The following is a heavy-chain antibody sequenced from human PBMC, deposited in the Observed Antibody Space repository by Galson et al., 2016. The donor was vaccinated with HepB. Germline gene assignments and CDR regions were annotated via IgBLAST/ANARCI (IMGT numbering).Heavy chain of an antibody. CDR2: VYYSGST. V-gene: IGHV4-30-4*08. CDR3: ARIYSNYVLGMDV. D-gene: IGHD4-11*01. CDR1: GGSINSGGYY. J-gene: IGHJ6*02. Sequence: TLFLTCTVSGGSINSGGYYWNWIRQHPGKGLEWIGYVYYSGSTYYNPSLKSRVSISVDTSKNQFSLRLSSVTAADTALYYCARIYSNYVLGMDVWGRGTTVTVSS.